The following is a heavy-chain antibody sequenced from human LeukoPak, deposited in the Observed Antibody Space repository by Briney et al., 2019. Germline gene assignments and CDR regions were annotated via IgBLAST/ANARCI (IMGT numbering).Heavy chain of an antibody. CDR2: ISNKANSYTT. J-gene: IGHJ3*01. Sequence: TGGSLRLSCAASGFIFSEQYIDWVRQAPGKGLEWVGRISNKANSYTTEYATSVKGRFTISRDDSKDSLFLQMNDLKTEDTAVYHCTGGYSGAYIYAFDVWGQGTMVTVSS. D-gene: IGHD5-12*01. CDR1: GFIFSEQY. V-gene: IGHV3-72*01. CDR3: TGGYSGAYIYAFDV.